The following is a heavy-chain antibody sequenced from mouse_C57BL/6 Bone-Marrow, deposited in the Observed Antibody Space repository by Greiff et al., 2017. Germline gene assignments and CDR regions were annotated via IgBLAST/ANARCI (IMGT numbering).Heavy chain of an antibody. V-gene: IGHV5-6*02. CDR1: GFTFSSYG. D-gene: IGHD2-3*01. J-gene: IGHJ1*03. Sequence: DVKLVESGGDLVKPGGSLKLSCAASGFTFSSYGMSWVRQTPDKRLEWVATISSGGSYTYYPDSVKGRFTISRDNAKNTLYLQMSSLKAEDTAMYYCARQGDGYRYFDVWGTGTTVTVSS. CDR3: ARQGDGYRYFDV. CDR2: ISSGGSYT.